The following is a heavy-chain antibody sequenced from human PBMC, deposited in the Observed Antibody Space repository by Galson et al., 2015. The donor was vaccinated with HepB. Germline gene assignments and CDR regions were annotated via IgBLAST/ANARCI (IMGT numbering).Heavy chain of an antibody. CDR2: TYYRSKWYN. CDR1: GDSVSSHSAA. CDR3: ARERGAYCGGDCYSFSAFDI. V-gene: IGHV6-1*01. J-gene: IGHJ3*02. D-gene: IGHD2-21*02. Sequence: CAISGDSVSSHSAAWNWIRQSPSRGLEWLGRTYYRSKWYNDYAVSVKSRITINPDTSKNQFSLQLNSVTPEDTAVYYCARERGAYCGGDCYSFSAFDIWGQGTMVTVSS.